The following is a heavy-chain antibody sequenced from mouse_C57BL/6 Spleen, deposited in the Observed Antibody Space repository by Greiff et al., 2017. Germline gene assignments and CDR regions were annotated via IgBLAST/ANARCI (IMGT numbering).Heavy chain of an antibody. Sequence: EVKLMESGGGLVQPGGSMKLSCVASGFTFSNYWMNWVRQSPEKGLEWVAQIRLKSDNYATHYAESVKGRFTISRDDSNSSVYLQMNNLRAEDTGIYYCTGPLYYEYDVEWFAYWGQGTLVTVSA. J-gene: IGHJ3*01. CDR2: IRLKSDNYAT. CDR3: TGPLYYEYDVEWFAY. D-gene: IGHD2-4*01. CDR1: GFTFSNYW. V-gene: IGHV6-3*01.